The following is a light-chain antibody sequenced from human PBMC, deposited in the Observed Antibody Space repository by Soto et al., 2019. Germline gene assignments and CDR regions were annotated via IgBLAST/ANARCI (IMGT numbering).Light chain of an antibody. Sequence: SPVAQSANFLSSSITDNVPITLRASQSISTYLNWYHQKPGRAPKLLIYAASSLQSGVPSRFSGSGSGTEFTLTISSLQPDDFATYYCQHYNSYSEAFGQASKVDI. CDR1: QSISTY. CDR2: AAS. V-gene: IGKV1-9*01. CDR3: QHYNSYSEA. J-gene: IGKJ1*01.